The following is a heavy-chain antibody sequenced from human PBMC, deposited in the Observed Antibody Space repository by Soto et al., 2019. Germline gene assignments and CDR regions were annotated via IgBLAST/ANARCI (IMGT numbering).Heavy chain of an antibody. V-gene: IGHV1-2*02. CDR2: INSNSGDT. J-gene: IGHJ5*01. CDR3: ARGTGTSWFDS. Sequence: ASVKVSCKASGYTFTANYIHWVRQAPGQGLEWMGWINSNSGDTKYAQNLQGRVTLTRDTSISTVYMELSRLMYDDTAVYYCARGTGTSWFDSWGQGTLVTVSS. D-gene: IGHD1-7*01. CDR1: GYTFTANY.